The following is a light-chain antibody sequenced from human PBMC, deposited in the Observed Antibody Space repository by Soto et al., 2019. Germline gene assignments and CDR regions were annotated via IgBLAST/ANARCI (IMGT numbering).Light chain of an antibody. Sequence: SYELTQPPSVSVSPGQTASITCSGDKLGDKYACWYQQKPGQSPVLVIYQDSKRPSGIPERFSGSNSGNTATLTSGGTQAMDEADYYCQAWDSSTAGVFGGGTKLTVL. CDR1: KLGDKY. CDR3: QAWDSSTAGV. V-gene: IGLV3-1*01. CDR2: QDS. J-gene: IGLJ2*01.